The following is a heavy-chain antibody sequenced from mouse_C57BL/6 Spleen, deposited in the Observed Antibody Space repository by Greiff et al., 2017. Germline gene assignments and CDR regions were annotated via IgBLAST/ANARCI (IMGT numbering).Heavy chain of an antibody. CDR1: GYAFSSSW. V-gene: IGHV1-82*01. CDR2: IYPGDGDT. J-gene: IGHJ4*01. D-gene: IGHD2-5*01. CDR3: ARRDSKYAMDY. Sequence: VKLQESGPELVKPGASVKISCKASGYAFSSSWMNWVKQRPGKGLEWIGRIYPGDGDTNYNGKFKGKATLTADKSSSTAYMQLSSLTSEDSAVYFCARRDSKYAMDYWGQGTSVTVSS.